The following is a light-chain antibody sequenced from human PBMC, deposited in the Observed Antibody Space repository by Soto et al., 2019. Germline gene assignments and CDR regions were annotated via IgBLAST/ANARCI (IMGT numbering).Light chain of an antibody. Sequence: DIQMTQSPSSLSASVGERVTITCRASQSISSWLAWYQQKAGKAPKLLIYKASSLESGVPSRFSGSGSGTEFTLTISSLQPDDFATYYCQHYNSFPLAFGQGTKV. V-gene: IGKV1-5*03. CDR2: KAS. CDR1: QSISSW. J-gene: IGKJ1*01. CDR3: QHYNSFPLA.